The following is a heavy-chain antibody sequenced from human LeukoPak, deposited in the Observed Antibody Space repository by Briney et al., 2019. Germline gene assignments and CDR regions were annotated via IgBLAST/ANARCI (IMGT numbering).Heavy chain of an antibody. D-gene: IGHD3-10*01. CDR3: ARVTMVRGVITNYGMDV. V-gene: IGHV4-34*01. Sequence: SETLSLTCAVYGGSFSGYYWSWIRQPPGKGLEWIGEINHSGSTNYNPSLKSRGTISVETSKNQFSLKLSSVTAADTAVYYCARVTMVRGVITNYGMDVWGKGTTVTVSS. J-gene: IGHJ6*04. CDR2: INHSGST. CDR1: GGSFSGYY.